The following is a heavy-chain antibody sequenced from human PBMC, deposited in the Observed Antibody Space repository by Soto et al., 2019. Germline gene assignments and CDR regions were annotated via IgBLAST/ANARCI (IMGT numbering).Heavy chain of an antibody. Sequence: SETLSLTCTVSGGSVSSGSYYWSWIRQPPGKGLEWIGYIYYSGSTNYNPSLKSRVTISVDTSKNQFSLKLSSVTAADTAVYYCARVLGGYYYVAMYDYWGQGTLVTVSS. CDR2: IYYSGST. CDR1: GGSVSSGSYY. D-gene: IGHD3-22*01. J-gene: IGHJ4*02. V-gene: IGHV4-61*01. CDR3: ARVLGGYYYVAMYDY.